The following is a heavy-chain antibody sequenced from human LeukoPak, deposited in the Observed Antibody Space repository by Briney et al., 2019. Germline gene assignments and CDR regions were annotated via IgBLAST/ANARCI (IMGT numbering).Heavy chain of an antibody. Sequence: GGSLRLSCAASGFTFSDYYMSWVRQAPGKGLEWVSNINWNGGSTGYADSVRGRFTISRDNAKNSLYLQMNSLRAEDTALYYCARVSDISVAAYFDYWGQGTRVTVSS. V-gene: IGHV3-20*04. J-gene: IGHJ4*02. CDR3: ARVSDISVAAYFDY. D-gene: IGHD6-19*01. CDR2: INWNGGST. CDR1: GFTFSDYY.